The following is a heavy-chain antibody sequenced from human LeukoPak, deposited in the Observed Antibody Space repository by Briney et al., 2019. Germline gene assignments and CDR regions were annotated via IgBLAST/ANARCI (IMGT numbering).Heavy chain of an antibody. J-gene: IGHJ4*02. CDR3: ARGKYSYESYYFDY. V-gene: IGHV3-66*01. CDR1: GFTVSSNY. Sequence: GGSLRLSCAASGFTVSSNYMSWVRQAPGKGLEWVSVIYSGGSTYYADSVKGRFTISRDNSRNTLYLQMNSLRAEDTAVYYCARGKYSYESYYFDYWGQGTLVTVSS. CDR2: IYSGGST. D-gene: IGHD5-18*01.